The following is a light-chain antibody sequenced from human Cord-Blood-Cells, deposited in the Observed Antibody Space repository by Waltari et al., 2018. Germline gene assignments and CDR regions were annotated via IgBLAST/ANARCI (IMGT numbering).Light chain of an antibody. J-gene: IGLJ2*01. V-gene: IGLV2-14*01. CDR2: YVS. Sequence: QSALTQPASVSGSPGQSITISCTGPSSAVGRFHYFPWYQQHPGNAPKLMIYYVSNRPSGVSNRFSGSKSGNTASLTISGLQAEDEADYYCSSYTSSSTVVFGGGTKLTVL. CDR1: SSAVGRFHY. CDR3: SSYTSSSTVV.